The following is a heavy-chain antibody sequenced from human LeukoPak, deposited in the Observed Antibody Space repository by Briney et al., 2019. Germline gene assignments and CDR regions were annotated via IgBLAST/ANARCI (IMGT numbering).Heavy chain of an antibody. V-gene: IGHV4-34*08. CDR1: GFSVGNNY. CDR2: INHSGST. Sequence: GSLRLSCAASGFSVGNNYMSWVRQPPGKGLEWIGEINHSGSTNYNPSLKSRVTISVDTSKSQFSLKLSSVTAADTAVYYCAGFVEMATIIESGAFDIWGQGTMVTVSS. D-gene: IGHD5-24*01. J-gene: IGHJ3*02. CDR3: AGFVEMATIIESGAFDI.